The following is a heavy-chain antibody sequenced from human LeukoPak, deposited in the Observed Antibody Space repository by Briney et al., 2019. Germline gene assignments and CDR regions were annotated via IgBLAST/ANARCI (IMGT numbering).Heavy chain of an antibody. CDR2: INPNSGGT. CDR1: GYTFTGYY. D-gene: IGHD3-9*01. Sequence: ASVKVSCKASGYTFTGYYMHWVRQAPGQGLEWMGWINPNSGGTNYAQKFQGWVTMTRDTSISTAYMELSRLRSDDTAVYYRARRVPHFDWSTGDYGMDVWGQGTTVTVSS. CDR3: ARRVPHFDWSTGDYGMDV. J-gene: IGHJ6*02. V-gene: IGHV1-2*04.